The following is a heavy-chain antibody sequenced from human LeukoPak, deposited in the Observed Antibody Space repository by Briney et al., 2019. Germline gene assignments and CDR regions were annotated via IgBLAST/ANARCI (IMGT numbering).Heavy chain of an antibody. CDR3: ARDGQGYYYDSSGYFTGFDY. CDR2: INPNSGGT. J-gene: IGHJ4*02. V-gene: IGHV1-2*02. Sequence: GASVKVSCKASGYTFTGYYMHWVRQAPGQGLEWMGWINPNSGGTNYAQKFQGRVTMTRDTSISTAYMELSRLRSDDTAVYYCARDGQGYYYDSSGYFTGFDYWGQGTLVTVSS. D-gene: IGHD3-22*01. CDR1: GYTFTGYY.